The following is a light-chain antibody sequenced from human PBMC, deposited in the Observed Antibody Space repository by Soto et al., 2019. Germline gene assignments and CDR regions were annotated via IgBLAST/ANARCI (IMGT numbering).Light chain of an antibody. CDR3: QKYYSPKFN. CDR1: QVISNY. CDR2: AAS. J-gene: IGKJ4*01. V-gene: IGKV1-27*01. Sequence: DIQMTQSPSSLSASVGDRVTITCRASQVISNYLAWYQQKPGEVPKLLISAASTLQSGVPSRFGGSGSGTDFTLTISSLQPEDVGSYYCQKYYSPKFNFGGGTNVEIK.